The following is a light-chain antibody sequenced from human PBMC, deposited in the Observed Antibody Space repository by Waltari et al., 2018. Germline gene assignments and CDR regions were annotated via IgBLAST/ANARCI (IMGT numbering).Light chain of an antibody. J-gene: IGKJ1*01. CDR1: QSVLYNSNDKNY. V-gene: IGKV4-1*01. Sequence: DIVMTQSPDSLAVSLGERATIKCKSSQSVLYNSNDKNYLAWYQQKPGQPPKLLIYWASTRESGVPDRFSGSGSGTDFTLTISSLQAEDVAVYYCQQYYCSRTFGQGTKVEIK. CDR3: QQYYCSRT. CDR2: WAS.